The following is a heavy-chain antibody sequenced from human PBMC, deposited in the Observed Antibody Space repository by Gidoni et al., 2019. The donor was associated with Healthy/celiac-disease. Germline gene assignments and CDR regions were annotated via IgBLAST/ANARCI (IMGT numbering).Heavy chain of an antibody. Sequence: EVQLLESGGGLVQPGGSLRLSCAASGFPFSSYAMGWVRQAPGKGLEWVSAISGSGGSTYYADSVKGRFTISRDNSKNTLYLQMNSLRPEDTAVYYCAKIPLTMVQGGTYYFDYWGQGTLVTVSS. J-gene: IGHJ4*02. D-gene: IGHD3-10*01. CDR2: ISGSGGST. V-gene: IGHV3-23*01. CDR1: GFPFSSYA. CDR3: AKIPLTMVQGGTYYFDY.